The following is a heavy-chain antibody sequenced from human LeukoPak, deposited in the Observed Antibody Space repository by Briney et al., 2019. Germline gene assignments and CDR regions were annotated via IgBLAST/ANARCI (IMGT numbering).Heavy chain of an antibody. CDR2: ISGDAART. J-gene: IGHJ4*02. CDR3: AKVTVTVAATGDY. Sequence: GGSLRLSCAATGFTFSSYALNWVRQAPGKGLEWLSVISGDAARTYYADSVKGRFTISRDNSKNTLHLQMNSLRAEDTAVYYCAKVTVTVAATGDYWGQGTLVTVSS. CDR1: GFTFSSYA. V-gene: IGHV3-23*01. D-gene: IGHD6-19*01.